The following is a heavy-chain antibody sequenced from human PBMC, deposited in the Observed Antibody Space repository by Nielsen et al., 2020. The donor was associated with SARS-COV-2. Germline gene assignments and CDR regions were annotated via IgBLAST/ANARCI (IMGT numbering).Heavy chain of an antibody. CDR3: SSPTVAY. CDR2: IRSYANDYAT. D-gene: IGHD4-23*01. CDR1: GFTFSSYW. J-gene: IGHJ4*02. V-gene: IGHV3-73*01. Sequence: GGSLRLSCAASGFTFSSYWMHWVRQASGKGLEWVGRIRSYANDYATAYAASVKGRFTISRDDSKNTAYLQMNSLKMEDTAVYYCSSPTVAYWGQGTLVTVSS.